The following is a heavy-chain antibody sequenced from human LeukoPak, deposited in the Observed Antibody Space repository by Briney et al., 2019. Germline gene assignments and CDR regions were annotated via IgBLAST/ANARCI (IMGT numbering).Heavy chain of an antibody. CDR1: GYTSISYG. J-gene: IGHJ3*02. V-gene: IGHV1-18*01. Sequence: ASVKVSCKASGYTSISYGINWVRQAPGQGLEWIGWISAYNGNTDYAQKVQGRVTMTTDTSTSTAYMELRSLRSDDTAVYYCAREGMGPGVFDIWGQGTMVTVSS. D-gene: IGHD7-27*01. CDR3: AREGMGPGVFDI. CDR2: ISAYNGNT.